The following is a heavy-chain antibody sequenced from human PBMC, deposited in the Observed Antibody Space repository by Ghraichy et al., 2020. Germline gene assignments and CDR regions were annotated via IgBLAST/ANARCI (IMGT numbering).Heavy chain of an antibody. CDR3: ARALKRKQWLDAFDI. CDR1: GFTFSSYS. V-gene: IGHV3-48*02. J-gene: IGHJ3*02. CDR2: ISSSSSTI. Sequence: GGSLRLSCAASGFTFSSYSMNWVRQAPGKGLEWVSYISSSSSTIYYADSVKGRFTISIDNAKNSLYLQMNSLRDEDTAVYYCARALKRKQWLDAFDIWGQGTMVTVSS. D-gene: IGHD6-19*01.